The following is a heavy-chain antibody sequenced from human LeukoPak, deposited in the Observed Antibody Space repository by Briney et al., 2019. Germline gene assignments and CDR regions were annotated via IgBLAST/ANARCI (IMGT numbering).Heavy chain of an antibody. CDR1: GYTFTGYY. J-gene: IGHJ3*02. D-gene: IGHD6-13*01. CDR3: ARERGAAGEDAFDI. V-gene: IGHV1-2*02. CDR2: INPNSGGT. Sequence: ASVKVSCKASGYTFTGYYMHWVRQAPGQGLEWMGWINPNSGGTNYAQKFQGRVTMTRDTSISTAYMELSRLRSDDTAVYYCARERGAAGEDAFDIWGQGTMVTVSS.